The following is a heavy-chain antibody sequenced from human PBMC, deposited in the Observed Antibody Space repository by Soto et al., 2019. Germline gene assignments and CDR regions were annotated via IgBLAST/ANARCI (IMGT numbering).Heavy chain of an antibody. D-gene: IGHD3-22*01. J-gene: IGHJ4*02. Sequence: SETLSLTCAVYGGSFSGYYWSWIRQPPGKGLEWIGEINHSGSTNYNPSLKSRVTISVDTSKNQFSLKLSSVTAADTAVYYCARGQAYYDSEYYFDYWGQGTLVTVS. CDR1: GGSFSGYY. V-gene: IGHV4-34*01. CDR2: INHSGST. CDR3: ARGQAYYDSEYYFDY.